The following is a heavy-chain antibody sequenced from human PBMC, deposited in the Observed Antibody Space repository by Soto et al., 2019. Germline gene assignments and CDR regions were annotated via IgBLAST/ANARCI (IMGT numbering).Heavy chain of an antibody. V-gene: IGHV4-59*08. J-gene: IGHJ4*02. CDR2: IYYSGST. Sequence: SETLSLTCPVSGGSISSYYWSWIRQPPGKGLEWIGYIYYSGSTNYNPSLKSRVTISVDTSKNQFSLKLSSVTAADTAVYYCARLYCSGGSCFASKPHFDYWGQGTLVTVSS. CDR3: ARLYCSGGSCFASKPHFDY. CDR1: GGSISSYY. D-gene: IGHD2-15*01.